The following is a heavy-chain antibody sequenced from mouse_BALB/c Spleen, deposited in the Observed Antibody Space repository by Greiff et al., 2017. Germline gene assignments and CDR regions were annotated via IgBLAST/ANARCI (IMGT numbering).Heavy chain of an antibody. V-gene: IGHV1S127*01. D-gene: IGHD2-3*01. J-gene: IGHJ4*01. CDR1: GYSFTSYW. CDR2: IDPSDSET. Sequence: QVQLQQSGPQLVRPGASVKISCKASGYSFTSYWMHWVKQRPGQGLEWIGMIDPSDSETRLNQKFKDKATLTVDKSSSTAYMQLSSPTSEDSAVYYCARRTYDGYYHYAMDYWGQGTSVTVSS. CDR3: ARRTYDGYYHYAMDY.